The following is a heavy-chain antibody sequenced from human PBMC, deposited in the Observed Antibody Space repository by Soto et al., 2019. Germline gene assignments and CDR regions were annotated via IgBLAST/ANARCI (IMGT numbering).Heavy chain of an antibody. V-gene: IGHV3-23*01. Sequence: PGGSLRLSXAASGFTFSSYAMSWVRQAPGKGLEWVSAISGSGGSTYYADSVKGRFTISRDNSKNTLYLQMNSLRAEDTAVYYCPSPDHSSSWGDYYGMDVWGQGTTVTVSS. CDR1: GFTFSSYA. CDR2: ISGSGGST. CDR3: PSPDHSSSWGDYYGMDV. J-gene: IGHJ6*02. D-gene: IGHD6-6*01.